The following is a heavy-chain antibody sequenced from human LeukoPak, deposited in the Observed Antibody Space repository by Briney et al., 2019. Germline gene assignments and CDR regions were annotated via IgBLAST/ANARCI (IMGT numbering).Heavy chain of an antibody. CDR3: ARHAEYYYDSSGLFYGMDV. J-gene: IGHJ6*02. D-gene: IGHD3-22*01. V-gene: IGHV4-59*08. CDR2: IYYSGST. CDR1: GGSISSYY. Sequence: PSETLSLTCTVSGGSISSYYWSWIRQPPGKGLEWIGYIYYSGSTNYNPSLKSRVTISVDTSKNQFSLKLSSVTAADTAVYYCARHAEYYYDSSGLFYGMDVWGQGTTVTVSS.